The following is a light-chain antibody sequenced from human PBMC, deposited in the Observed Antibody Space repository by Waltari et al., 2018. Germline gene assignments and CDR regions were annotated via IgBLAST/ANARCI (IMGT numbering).Light chain of an antibody. CDR2: AAS. CDR1: QTISSN. CDR3: QHSYGSSGT. Sequence: DIQMTQSPSSLSASVGDRVTITCRASQTISSNLNWYQQQPEKAPKLLIYAASTLQSGVPSRFSGSGSGTEFILTISSLQPEDFATYYCQHSYGSSGTFGQGTKVAIK. V-gene: IGKV1-39*01. J-gene: IGKJ1*01.